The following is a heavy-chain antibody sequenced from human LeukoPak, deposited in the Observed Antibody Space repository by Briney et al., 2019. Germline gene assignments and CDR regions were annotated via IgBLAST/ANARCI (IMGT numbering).Heavy chain of an antibody. CDR2: INHSGST. Sequence: SETLSLTCAVYGGSFGGYYWSWIRQPPGKGLEWIGEINHSGSTNYNPSLKSRVTISVDRSKNQFSLKLSSVTAADTAVYYCASLDYYGSGSYYNRDYWGQGTLVTVSS. CDR3: ASLDYYGSGSYYNRDY. D-gene: IGHD3-10*01. CDR1: GGSFGGYY. V-gene: IGHV4-34*01. J-gene: IGHJ4*02.